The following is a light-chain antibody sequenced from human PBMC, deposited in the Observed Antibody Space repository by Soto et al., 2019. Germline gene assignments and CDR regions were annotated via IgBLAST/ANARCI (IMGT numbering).Light chain of an antibody. CDR1: SSKIGSNT. CDR2: SNN. V-gene: IGLV1-44*01. Sequence: QSLLTQPPSASGTPGQRVTISCSGSSSKIGSNTVNWYHQLPGTAPKLLIYSNNQRPSGVPDRFSGSKSGASASLAISGLQSEDEADYYCAAWDDSLNGWVFGGGTKVTVL. J-gene: IGLJ3*02. CDR3: AAWDDSLNGWV.